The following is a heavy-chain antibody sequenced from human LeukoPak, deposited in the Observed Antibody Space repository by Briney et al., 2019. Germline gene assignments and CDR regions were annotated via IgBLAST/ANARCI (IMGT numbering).Heavy chain of an antibody. Sequence: PGGSLRLSCAASGFTFSSYAMSWVRQAPGKGLEWVSAISGSGGSTYYADSVKGRFTISRDNSKNTLYLQMNSLRAEDTALYYCARDALGYGSGKGAFDYWGQGTLVTVSS. CDR1: GFTFSSYA. J-gene: IGHJ4*02. D-gene: IGHD3-10*01. V-gene: IGHV3-23*01. CDR3: ARDALGYGSGKGAFDY. CDR2: ISGSGGST.